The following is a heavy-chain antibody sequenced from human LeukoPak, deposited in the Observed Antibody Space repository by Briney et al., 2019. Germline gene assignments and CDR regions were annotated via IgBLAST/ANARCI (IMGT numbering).Heavy chain of an antibody. V-gene: IGHV3-30*02. J-gene: IGHJ4*02. CDR1: GFTFSSYG. Sequence: GGSLRLSCAASGFTFSSYGMHWVRQAPGKGLEWVAFIRYDGNTKYYADSVKGRFTISRDNSKNTLYLQMNSLRAEDTAVYYCAKDPRYCSSTSCYTKIEYFDYWGQGTLVTVSS. CDR3: AKDPRYCSSTSCYTKIEYFDY. CDR2: IRYDGNTK. D-gene: IGHD2-2*02.